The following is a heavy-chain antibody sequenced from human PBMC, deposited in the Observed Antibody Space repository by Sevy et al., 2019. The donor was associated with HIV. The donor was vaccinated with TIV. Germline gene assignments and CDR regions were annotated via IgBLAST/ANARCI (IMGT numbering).Heavy chain of an antibody. V-gene: IGHV3-30-3*01. CDR2: ISYDGSNI. CDR1: GFNFSNYA. CDR3: ARDRDGYQQGVFDY. Sequence: GGSLRLSCVAPGFNFSNYAMHWVRQDPAKGLEWVAVISYDGSNIYYADSVKGRFTISRDNSKNTLYLQMNSLRAEDTAVYYCARDRDGYQQGVFDYWGQGTLVTVSS. J-gene: IGHJ4*02. D-gene: IGHD2-21*01.